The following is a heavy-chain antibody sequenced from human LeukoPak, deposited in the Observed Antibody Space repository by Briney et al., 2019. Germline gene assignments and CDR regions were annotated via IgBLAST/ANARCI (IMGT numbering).Heavy chain of an antibody. D-gene: IGHD3-22*01. CDR1: GFTFSSYA. Sequence: GGSLRLSCAASGFTFSSYAMSWVRQAPGMGLAWVSAISGSGGSTYYADSVKGRSTISRDTSKNTLYLQMNSLRAEGTAVYYCARGRYYDNSVYYYFDYWGQGTLVTVSS. CDR2: ISGSGGST. J-gene: IGHJ4*02. CDR3: ARGRYYDNSVYYYFDY. V-gene: IGHV3-23*01.